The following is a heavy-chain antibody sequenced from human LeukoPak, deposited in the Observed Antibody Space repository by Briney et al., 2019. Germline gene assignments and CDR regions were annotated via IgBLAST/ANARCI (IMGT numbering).Heavy chain of an antibody. J-gene: IGHJ4*02. CDR3: ARDRGYTSFDY. Sequence: GGSLRLSCAASGFTFSSYAMSWVRQAPGKGLEWVSAISGSGGSTYYADSVKGRFTISRDTAKNSLDLQMNNLRAEDTAAYYCARDRGYTSFDYWGQGILVTVSS. CDR2: ISGSGGST. V-gene: IGHV3-23*01. D-gene: IGHD5-18*01. CDR1: GFTFSSYA.